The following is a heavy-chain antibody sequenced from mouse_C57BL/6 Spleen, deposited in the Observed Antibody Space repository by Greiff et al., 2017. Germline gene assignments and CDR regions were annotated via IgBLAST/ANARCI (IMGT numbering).Heavy chain of an antibody. V-gene: IGHV7-3*01. CDR3: ARDGSRFAY. CDR2: IRNKANGYTT. J-gene: IGHJ3*01. Sequence: EVTLVESGGGLVQPGGSLSLSCAASGFTFTDYYMSWVRQPPGKALEWLGFIRNKANGYTTEYSASVTGRFTISRDNSQSILYLQMNALRAEDSATYYCARDGSRFAYWGQGTLVTVSA. CDR1: GFTFTDYY.